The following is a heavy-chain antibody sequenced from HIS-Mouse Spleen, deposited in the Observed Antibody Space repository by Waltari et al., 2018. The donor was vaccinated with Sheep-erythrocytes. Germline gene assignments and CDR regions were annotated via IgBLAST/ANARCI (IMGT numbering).Heavy chain of an antibody. CDR1: GFTFRSSA. J-gene: IGHJ4*02. Sequence: QVQLVESGGGVVQPGRSLRLSCAASGFTFRSSAMPWVRQAPGKGLEWVAVISYDGSNKYYADSVKGRFTISRDNSKNTLYLQMNSLRAEDTAVYYCARVSAGELKYYFDYWGQGTLVTVSS. CDR2: ISYDGSNK. D-gene: IGHD1-26*01. V-gene: IGHV3-30*04. CDR3: ARVSAGELKYYFDY.